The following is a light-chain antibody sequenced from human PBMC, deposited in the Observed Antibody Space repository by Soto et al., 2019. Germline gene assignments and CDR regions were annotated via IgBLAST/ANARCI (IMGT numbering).Light chain of an antibody. CDR3: EHYNNWTPT. Sequence: EVVMTQSPAILSVSPGERVTLSCRASQSIRSDLAWYQQKPGQAPRLLIYGATTRAIGIPTRFSCSESGTEFTLTIDSLQSEDFAVYYCEHYNNWTPTFGQGTKLQI. V-gene: IGKV3-15*01. CDR1: QSIRSD. CDR2: GAT. J-gene: IGKJ2*01.